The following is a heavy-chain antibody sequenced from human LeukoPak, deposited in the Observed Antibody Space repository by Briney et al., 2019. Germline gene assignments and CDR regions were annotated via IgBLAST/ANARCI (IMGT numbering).Heavy chain of an antibody. V-gene: IGHV3-64*01. CDR3: AREEPAGSTDY. Sequence: GRSLRLSCVASGFIFSSYPMHWVRQAPGKGLESVSVDSGDGGTTYYTKSMKGRFTISRDNSKNTLYLQMGSLREEDMAVYYCAREEPAGSTDYWGQGTLVTVSS. J-gene: IGHJ4*02. D-gene: IGHD1-14*01. CDR1: GFIFSSYP. CDR2: DSGDGGTT.